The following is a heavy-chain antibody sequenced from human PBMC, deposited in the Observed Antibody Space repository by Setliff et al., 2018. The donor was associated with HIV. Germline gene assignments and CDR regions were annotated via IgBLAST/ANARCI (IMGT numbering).Heavy chain of an antibody. D-gene: IGHD3-3*01. CDR1: GYTFTSYS. V-gene: IGHV1-18*01. CDR2: INTYSGNT. Sequence: ASVKVSCKASGYTFTSYSISWVRQAPGQGLEWMGWINTYSGNTNYAQKFKDRVTISADKSTRTAYMDLTSLTFDDTGVYYCARDIGDDFWSGYSNWFDPWGQGTLVTV. CDR3: ARDIGDDFWSGYSNWFDP. J-gene: IGHJ5*02.